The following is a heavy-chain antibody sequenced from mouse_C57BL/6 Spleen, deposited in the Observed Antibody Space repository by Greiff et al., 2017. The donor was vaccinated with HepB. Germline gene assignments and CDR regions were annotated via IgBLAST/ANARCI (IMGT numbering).Heavy chain of an antibody. CDR1: GFSLTSYG. V-gene: IGHV2-2*01. Sequence: VQLKESGPGLVQPSQSLSITCTVSGFSLTSYGVHWVRQSPGKGLEWLGVIWSGGSTDYNAAFISRLSISKDNSKSQVFFKMNSLQADDTAIYYCARNKGSYWYFDVWGTGTTVTVSS. J-gene: IGHJ1*03. D-gene: IGHD1-1*01. CDR2: IWSGGST. CDR3: ARNKGSYWYFDV.